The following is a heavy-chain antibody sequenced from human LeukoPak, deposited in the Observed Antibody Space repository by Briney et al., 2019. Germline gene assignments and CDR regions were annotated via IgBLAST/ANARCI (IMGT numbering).Heavy chain of an antibody. CDR1: GGSISSGGYS. V-gene: IGHV4-30-2*01. CDR3: ARVGGDPYYFDY. Sequence: SETLSLTCAVSGGSISSGGYSWSWIRQXXXXGLEWIGYIYHSGSTYYNPSLKSRVTISVDRSKNQFSLKLSSVTAADTAVYYCARVGGDPYYFDYWGQGTLVTVSS. CDR2: IYHSGST. D-gene: IGHD2-21*02. J-gene: IGHJ4*02.